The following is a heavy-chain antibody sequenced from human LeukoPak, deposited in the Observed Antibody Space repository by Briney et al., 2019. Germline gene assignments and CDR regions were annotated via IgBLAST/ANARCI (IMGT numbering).Heavy chain of an antibody. J-gene: IGHJ4*02. V-gene: IGHV1-2*02. CDR3: TRERINTGSYSEALDY. CDR1: GYTFSDYY. CDR2: INPDSGDR. Sequence: GASVRVSCKASGYTFSDYYIWWVRQAPGQGLEWMGWINPDSGDRQYAQKFQGRVTMTRDTSISTAYMELSRLTSDDMAVYFCTRERINTGSYSEALDYWGQGTLVTVSS. D-gene: IGHD1-26*01.